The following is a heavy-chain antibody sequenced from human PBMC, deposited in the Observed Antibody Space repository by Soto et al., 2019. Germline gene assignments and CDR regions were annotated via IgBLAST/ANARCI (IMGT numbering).Heavy chain of an antibody. CDR2: INPSGGST. D-gene: IGHD4-17*01. CDR3: ARDREYGDYGSGAFDI. V-gene: IGHV1-46*03. J-gene: IGHJ3*02. CDR1: GYTFTSYY. Sequence: QVQLVQSGAEVKKPGASVKVSCKASGYTFTSYYMHWVRQAPGQGLEWMGIINPSGGSTSYAQKFEGRVTMTRDRSTSTVYLELSSLRSEDTAVYYCARDREYGDYGSGAFDIWGQGTMVTVSS.